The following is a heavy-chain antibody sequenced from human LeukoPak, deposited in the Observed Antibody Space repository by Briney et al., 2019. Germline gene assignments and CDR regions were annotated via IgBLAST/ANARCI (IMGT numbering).Heavy chain of an antibody. V-gene: IGHV1-24*01. D-gene: IGHD3-22*01. J-gene: IGHJ4*02. CDR1: GYTLTELS. CDR2: FDPEDGET. CDR3: ATAVITSLDY. Sequence: ASVKVSCKVSGYTLTELSMHWVRQAPGKGLEWMGGFDPEDGETIYAQKFQGRVTITADTSTDTAYMELSSLRSEDTAVYYCATAVITSLDYWGQGTLVTVSS.